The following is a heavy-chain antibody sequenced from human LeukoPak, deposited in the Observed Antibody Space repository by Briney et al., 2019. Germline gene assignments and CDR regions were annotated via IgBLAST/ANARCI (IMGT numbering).Heavy chain of an antibody. CDR2: IYYSGNT. CDR3: ARGSHYYDSSGYYNWFDP. CDR1: GDSISSVDYS. V-gene: IGHV4-30-4*07. Sequence: PSETLSLTCAVSGDSISSVDYSWNWIRQPPGKGLEWIGFIYYSGNTYYNPSLKSRVTMSLDTSKNQFSLKLSSVTAADTAVYFCARGSHYYDSSGYYNWFDPWGQGTLVTVSS. D-gene: IGHD3-22*01. J-gene: IGHJ5*02.